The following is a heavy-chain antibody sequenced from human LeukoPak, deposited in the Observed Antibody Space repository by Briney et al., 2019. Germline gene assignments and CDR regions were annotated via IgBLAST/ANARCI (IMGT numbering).Heavy chain of an antibody. D-gene: IGHD2-2*01. CDR3: ARDRIGYCSSTSCYEHDY. CDR1: GYTFIGYY. J-gene: IGHJ4*02. V-gene: IGHV1-2*02. Sequence: ASVKVSCKASGYTFIGYYMHWVRQAPGQGLEWMGWINPNGGGTNYAQKFQGRVTMTRDTPISTAHMELSRLRSDDTAVYYCARDRIGYCSSTSCYEHDYWGQGTLVTVSS. CDR2: INPNGGGT.